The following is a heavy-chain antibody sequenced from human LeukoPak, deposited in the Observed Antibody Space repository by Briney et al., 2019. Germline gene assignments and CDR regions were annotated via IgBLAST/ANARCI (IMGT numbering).Heavy chain of an antibody. CDR3: VRGYSSGYRLDY. CDR2: ININGITT. D-gene: IGHD3-22*01. Sequence: SGGSLRLSCALSGFTFSNYWMHWVRQAPRKGLGWVSRININGITTSYADSVKGRFTISRDNAKNTLYLQMNNLRVEDAAVYYCVRGYSSGYRLDYWGQGTLVTVSS. CDR1: GFTFSNYW. V-gene: IGHV3-74*01. J-gene: IGHJ4*02.